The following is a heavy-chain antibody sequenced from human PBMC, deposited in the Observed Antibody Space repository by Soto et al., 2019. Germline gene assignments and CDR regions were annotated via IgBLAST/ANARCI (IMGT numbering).Heavy chain of an antibody. D-gene: IGHD6-19*01. V-gene: IGHV3-48*01. J-gene: IGHJ4*02. Sequence: GGSLRLSCAASGFTFSSYSMNWVRQAPGKGLEWVSYISSSSSTIYYADSVKGRFTISRDNAKNSLYLQMNSLRAEDTAVYYCGWLGPLGYWGQGTLVTVSS. CDR2: ISSSSSTI. CDR3: GWLGPLGY. CDR1: GFTFSSYS.